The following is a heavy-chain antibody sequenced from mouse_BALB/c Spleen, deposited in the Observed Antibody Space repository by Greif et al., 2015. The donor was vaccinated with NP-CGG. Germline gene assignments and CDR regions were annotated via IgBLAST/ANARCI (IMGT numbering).Heavy chain of an antibody. D-gene: IGHD1-1*01. Sequence: VQLQQSGTVLARPGASVKMSCKASGYTFTSYWMHWVKQRPGQGLEWIGAIYPGNSDTSYNQKFKGKAKLTAVTSTSTAYMELSSLTNEDSAVYYCTKGYYWALYAMDYWGQGTSVTVSS. CDR3: TKGYYWALYAMDY. CDR2: IYPGNSDT. V-gene: IGHV1-5*01. J-gene: IGHJ4*01. CDR1: GYTFTSYW.